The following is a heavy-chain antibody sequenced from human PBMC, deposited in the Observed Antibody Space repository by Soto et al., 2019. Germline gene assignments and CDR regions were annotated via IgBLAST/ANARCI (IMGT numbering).Heavy chain of an antibody. CDR2: ISSSSDKT. D-gene: IGHD2-21*02. V-gene: IGHV3-48*02. J-gene: IGHJ4*02. CDR3: ARLPKGSLVTA. CDR1: GFSFSDYS. Sequence: GGSLRLSCIASGFSFSDYSMNWVRQAPGKGLQWVSYISSSSDKTYYADSVKGRFTVSRDNAKNALFLEMNGLRDDDTATYYCARLPKGSLVTAWGQGTRVTVSS.